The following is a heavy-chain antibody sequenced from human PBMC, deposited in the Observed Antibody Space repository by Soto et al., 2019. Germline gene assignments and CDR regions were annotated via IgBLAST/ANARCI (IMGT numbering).Heavy chain of an antibody. J-gene: IGHJ4*02. D-gene: IGHD6-19*01. CDR2: ISGSGGST. Sequence: GGSLRLSCAASGFTFSSYAMSWVRQAPGKGLEWVSAISGSGGSTYYADSVKGRFTISRDNSKNTLYLQMNSLRAEDTAVYYCAKGDSSGRRPQKFDYWGQGTLVTVSS. V-gene: IGHV3-23*01. CDR1: GFTFSSYA. CDR3: AKGDSSGRRPQKFDY.